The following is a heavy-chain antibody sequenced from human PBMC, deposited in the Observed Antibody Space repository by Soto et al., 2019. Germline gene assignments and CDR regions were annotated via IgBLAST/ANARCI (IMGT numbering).Heavy chain of an antibody. CDR1: GGSFSGRY. V-gene: IGHV4-34*01. J-gene: IGHJ5*02. CDR2: INHSGST. Sequence: SETLSLTCAVYGGSFSGRYWSWIRQPPGKGLEWIGEINHSGSTNYSPSLKSRVTISVDTSKNQFSLKLSSVTAADTAVYYCARGRITIFGVVIGFDPWGQGTLVTVSS. D-gene: IGHD3-3*01. CDR3: ARGRITIFGVVIGFDP.